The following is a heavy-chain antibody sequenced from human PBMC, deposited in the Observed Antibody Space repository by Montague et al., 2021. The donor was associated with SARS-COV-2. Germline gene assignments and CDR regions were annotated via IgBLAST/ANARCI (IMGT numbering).Heavy chain of an antibody. CDR3: AKNFPGQFYFDD. J-gene: IGHJ4*02. Sequence: SRSLSFSASGFTFSTYAMNWVRQAPGKGLEWVSGISSGGNKHHADSVKGRFTISRDDSRNTLYLQMHSLRAEDTAMYYCAKNFPGQFYFDDWGQGTLVAVSS. V-gene: IGHV3-23*01. D-gene: IGHD2/OR15-2a*01. CDR1: GFTFSTYA. CDR2: ISSGGNK.